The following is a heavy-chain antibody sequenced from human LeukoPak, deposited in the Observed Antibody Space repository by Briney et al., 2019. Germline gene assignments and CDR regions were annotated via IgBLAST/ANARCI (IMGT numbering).Heavy chain of an antibody. CDR1: GGTFSSYA. CDR3: ARELDRYYYDSSGYYSPAWFDP. CDR2: IIPIFGTA. V-gene: IGHV1-69*13. Sequence: ASVKVSCKASGGTFSSYAISWVRQAPGQGLEWMGGIIPIFGTANYAQKFQGRVTITADESTSTAYMELSRLRSEDTAVYCCARELDRYYYDSSGYYSPAWFDPWGQGTLVTVSS. J-gene: IGHJ5*02. D-gene: IGHD3-22*01.